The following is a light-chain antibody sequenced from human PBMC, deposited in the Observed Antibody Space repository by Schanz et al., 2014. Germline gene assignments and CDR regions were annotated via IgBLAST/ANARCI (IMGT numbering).Light chain of an antibody. CDR2: DDT. J-gene: IGLJ3*02. Sequence: SYELTQPPSVSVAPGKTARITCGGTNIGSKSVHWYQQKPGQAPVLVVYDDTVRPSGIPERFSGSRSGTSASLAISGLRSEDEADFYCAVWDESLSGWVFGGGTKLTVL. V-gene: IGLV3-21*03. CDR3: AVWDESLSGWV. CDR1: NIGSKS.